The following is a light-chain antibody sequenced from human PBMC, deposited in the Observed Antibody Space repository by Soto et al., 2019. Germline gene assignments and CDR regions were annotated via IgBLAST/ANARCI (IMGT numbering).Light chain of an antibody. CDR2: GAS. CDR1: QSVSSNF. Sequence: EIVLTQSPGTLSLSPGDRATLSCRASQSVSSNFLAWYQQKPGQAPRLLIYGASIRATGIPDRFSSSGSGTDFTLTIRRREPEDCALYSCHQYASSPRTFGKGTKVEIK. V-gene: IGKV3-20*01. J-gene: IGKJ1*01. CDR3: HQYASSPRT.